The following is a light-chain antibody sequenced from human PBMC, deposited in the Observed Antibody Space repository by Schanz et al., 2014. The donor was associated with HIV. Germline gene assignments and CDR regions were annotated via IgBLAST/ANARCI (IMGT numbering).Light chain of an antibody. Sequence: DIQMTQSPSSLSASVGDRVTITCRASQYISSWLAWYQQKPGKAPELLIYTASTLESGVPPRFSGSGSGTEFTLTISGLQPDDFATYYCQQSHTYPYTFGQGTELEI. J-gene: IGKJ2*01. V-gene: IGKV1-5*03. CDR1: QYISSW. CDR2: TAS. CDR3: QQSHTYPYT.